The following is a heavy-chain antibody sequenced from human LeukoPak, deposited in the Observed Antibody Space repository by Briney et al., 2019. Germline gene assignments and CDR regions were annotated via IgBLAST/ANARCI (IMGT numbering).Heavy chain of an antibody. Sequence: PSETLSLTCAVYGGSFSGYYWCWVRQPPGKGLEWIGEINNSGSTNYNPSLKSRVTISVDTSKNQFSLKLSSVAAADTAVYYCARGLRITMIVVVITAAFDIWGQGTMVTVSS. D-gene: IGHD3-22*01. CDR1: GGSFSGYY. J-gene: IGHJ3*02. CDR2: INNSGST. CDR3: ARGLRITMIVVVITAAFDI. V-gene: IGHV4-34*01.